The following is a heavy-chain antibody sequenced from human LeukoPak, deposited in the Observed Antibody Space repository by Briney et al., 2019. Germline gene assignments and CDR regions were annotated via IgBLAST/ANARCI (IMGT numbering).Heavy chain of an antibody. CDR1: GGSISSGDYY. V-gene: IGHV4-30-4*01. J-gene: IGHJ4*02. CDR3: ARVFTGDVYFDY. D-gene: IGHD4-17*01. Sequence: SETLSLTCTVSGGSISSGDYYWSWIRQPPGKGLEWIGYIYYSGSTYYNPSLKSRVTISVDTSKNQFSLKLSSVTAADTAVYYCARVFTGDVYFDYWGQGTLVTVSS. CDR2: IYYSGST.